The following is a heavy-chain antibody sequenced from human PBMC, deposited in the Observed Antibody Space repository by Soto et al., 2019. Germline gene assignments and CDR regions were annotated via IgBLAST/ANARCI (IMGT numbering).Heavy chain of an antibody. V-gene: IGHV3-33*01. Sequence: QVQLVESGGGVVQPGRSLRLSCAASGFTFSRYGTQWVRQASGKGLEWVAIIWYDGSEKYYADSVKGRFTISRDNSKNMLYLEMNNLGVEDTAVYYCARGTLRGDYGADYWGQGTQVTVSS. CDR1: GFTFSRYG. CDR2: IWYDGSEK. J-gene: IGHJ4*02. CDR3: ARGTLRGDYGADY. D-gene: IGHD2-21*02.